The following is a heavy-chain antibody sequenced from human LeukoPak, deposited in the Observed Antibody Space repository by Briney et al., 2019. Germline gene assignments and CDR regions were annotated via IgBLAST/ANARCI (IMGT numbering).Heavy chain of an antibody. CDR2: IYYTGSA. CDR1: GGSISSYY. J-gene: IGHJ4*02. V-gene: IGHV4-59*08. D-gene: IGHD3-22*01. CDR3: ARGSWYYDSSGYSYYFDY. Sequence: SETLSLTCTVSGGSISSYYWSWIRQPPGKGLEWIGYIYYTGSAYYNPSLKSRVSLSVDTSKNQFSLKLSSVTAADTAVYYCARGSWYYDSSGYSYYFDYWGQGTLVTVSS.